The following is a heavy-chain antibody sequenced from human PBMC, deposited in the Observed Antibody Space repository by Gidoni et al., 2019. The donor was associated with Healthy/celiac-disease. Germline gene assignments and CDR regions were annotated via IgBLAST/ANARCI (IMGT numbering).Heavy chain of an antibody. J-gene: IGHJ6*03. CDR3: ASLLPDYGDYVRGERRHYYYMDV. Sequence: QVQLVQSGAEVKKPGSSVKVSCKASGGTFSSYAISWVRQAPGQGLEWMGGIIPIFGTANYAQKFQGRVTITADKSTSTAYMELSSLRSEDTAVYYCASLLPDYGDYVRGERRHYYYMDVWGKGTTVTVSS. CDR2: IIPIFGTA. CDR1: GGTFSSYA. D-gene: IGHD4-17*01. V-gene: IGHV1-69*06.